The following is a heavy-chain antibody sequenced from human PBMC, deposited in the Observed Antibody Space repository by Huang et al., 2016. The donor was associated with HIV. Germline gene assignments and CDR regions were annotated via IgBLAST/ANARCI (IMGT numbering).Heavy chain of an antibody. CDR1: GDTFRKYA. D-gene: IGHD2-15*01. V-gene: IGHV1-69*13. CDR3: ARGMWDSNWDGTDWLLRHFDS. J-gene: IGHJ4*02. CDR2: KNPTLGTQ. Sequence: QVHLVQSGAEVRKTGSSVRVSCRASGDTFRKYAISWVQQAHGSGLEWMGEKNPTLGTQKYTQEFQGRVTISAKESTSTDYVELSILKFQDTAVYYCARGMWDSNWDGTDWLLRHFDSWGQGTLVTVSS.